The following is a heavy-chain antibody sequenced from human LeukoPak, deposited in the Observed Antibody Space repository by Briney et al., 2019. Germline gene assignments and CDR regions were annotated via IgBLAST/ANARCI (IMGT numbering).Heavy chain of an antibody. CDR1: GYTLTQLS. Sequence: ASVKVSCKVSGYTLTQLSMHWVRQAPGKGLEWMGGFDPEDGETIYAQKFQGRVTMTEDTSTDTAYMELSSLRSEDTAVYYCATPRDSGSYRDYWGQGTLVSVSS. D-gene: IGHD1-26*01. CDR3: ATPRDSGSYRDY. J-gene: IGHJ4*02. V-gene: IGHV1-24*01. CDR2: FDPEDGET.